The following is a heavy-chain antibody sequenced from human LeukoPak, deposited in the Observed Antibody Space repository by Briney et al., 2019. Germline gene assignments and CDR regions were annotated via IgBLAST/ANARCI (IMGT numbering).Heavy chain of an antibody. CDR1: GFTFSSYE. J-gene: IGHJ4*02. V-gene: IGHV3-48*03. D-gene: IGHD5-12*01. CDR2: ISSSGSTI. Sequence: GGSLRLSCAASGFTFSSYEMNWVRQAPGKGLEWVSYISSSGSTIYYADSVKGRFTISRDNSKNTLYLQMNSLRAEDTAVYYCARETSGYAFDYWGQGTLVTVSS. CDR3: ARETSGYAFDY.